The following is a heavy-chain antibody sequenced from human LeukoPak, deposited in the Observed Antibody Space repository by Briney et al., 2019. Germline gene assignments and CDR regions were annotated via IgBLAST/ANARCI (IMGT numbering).Heavy chain of an antibody. D-gene: IGHD2-2*01. CDR1: GGSISSSSYY. CDR2: IYTSGRT. Sequence: SQTLSLTCTVSGGSISSSSYYWSWIRQPAGKGLEWIGHIYTSGRTNYNPSLKSRVTISVDTSKNQFSLKLRSVTAADTAVYYCATTPERPLGFSSRTGAFDIWGQGTMVTVSS. V-gene: IGHV4-61*09. J-gene: IGHJ3*02. CDR3: ATTPERPLGFSSRTGAFDI.